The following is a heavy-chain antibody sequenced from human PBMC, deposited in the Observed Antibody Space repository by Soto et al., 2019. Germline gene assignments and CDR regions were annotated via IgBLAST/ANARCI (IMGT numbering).Heavy chain of an antibody. CDR1: GGSISSGTNY. D-gene: IGHD5-18*01. CDR3: ARDQGYTYGYSFDF. CDR2: ISGSGST. Sequence: QVQLQESGPGLVKPSQALGLTCTVSGGSISSGTNYWSWVRPHPRKGLEWIGYISGSGSTYYSPSLKSRVLMSLDTSENQFSLRLTSVTAADTAVYYCARDQGYTYGYSFDFWGQGALVTVSS. J-gene: IGHJ4*02. V-gene: IGHV4-31*03.